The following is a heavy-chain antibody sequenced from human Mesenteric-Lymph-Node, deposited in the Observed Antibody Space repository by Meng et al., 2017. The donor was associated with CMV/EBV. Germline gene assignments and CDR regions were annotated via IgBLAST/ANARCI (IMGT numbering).Heavy chain of an antibody. CDR1: GFTFSSYG. CDR2: IGTAGDT. D-gene: IGHD3/OR15-3a*01. V-gene: IGHV3-13*01. J-gene: IGHJ4*02. CDR3: TTDIWTSRRSDY. Sequence: GESLKISCAASGFTFSSYGMHWVRQATGKGLEWVSAIGTAGDTYYPGSVKGRFTISRDNAKNTLYLQLNSLKTEDTAVYYCTTDIWTSRRSDYWGQGALVTVSS.